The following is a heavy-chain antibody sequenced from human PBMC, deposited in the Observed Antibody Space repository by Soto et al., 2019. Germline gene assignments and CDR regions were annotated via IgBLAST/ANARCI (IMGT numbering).Heavy chain of an antibody. J-gene: IGHJ6*02. D-gene: IGHD4-17*01. CDR2: ICYSGTT. CDR1: GGSISSGDYY. V-gene: IGHV4-30-4*01. CDR3: ASHDYAHYGIDV. Sequence: QVQLQEPGPGLVKPSQTLSLTCTVSGGSISSGDYYWSWIRQPPGKGLEWIGYICYSGTTYYNPHLKSRVXXXVXXSKNQCSLKLRSVTAADTAVYYGASHDYAHYGIDVWGQGTTVTVSS.